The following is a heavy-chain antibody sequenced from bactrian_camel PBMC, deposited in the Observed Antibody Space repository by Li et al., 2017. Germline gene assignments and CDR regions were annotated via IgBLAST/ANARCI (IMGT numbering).Heavy chain of an antibody. CDR1: GFTFDDHS. J-gene: IGHJ6*01. Sequence: VQLVESGGGLVQPGGSLRLSCEASGFTFDDHSMGWVRQAPGKGLEWISHLNWRGDATYYPDSVKGRFTISRDNAKNTVYLQMNSLKSEDTALYYCATDRVALGKFGYWGQGTQVTVS. D-gene: IGHD5*01. CDR2: LNWRGDAT. V-gene: IGHV3-1*01. CDR3: ATDRVALGKFGY.